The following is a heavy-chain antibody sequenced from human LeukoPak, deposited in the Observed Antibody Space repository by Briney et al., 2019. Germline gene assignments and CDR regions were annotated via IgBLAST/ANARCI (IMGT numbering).Heavy chain of an antibody. CDR1: GFTFRSYS. V-gene: IGHV3-21*01. J-gene: IGHJ4*02. CDR3: ARDSIKGWLQFPFDY. D-gene: IGHD5-24*01. Sequence: GGSLRLSCAASGFTFRSYSMNWVRQAPGKGLEWVSSISSSSSYIYYADSVKGRFTISRDNAKNSLYLQMNSLRAEDTAVYYCARDSIKGWLQFPFDYWGQGTLVTVSS. CDR2: ISSSSSYI.